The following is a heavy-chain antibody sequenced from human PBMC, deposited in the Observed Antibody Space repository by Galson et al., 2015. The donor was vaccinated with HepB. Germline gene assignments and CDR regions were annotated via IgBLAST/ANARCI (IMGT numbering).Heavy chain of an antibody. CDR1: GFTFSNYW. J-gene: IGHJ4*02. Sequence: SLRLSCAASGFTFSNYWMTWVRQAPGKGLEWVANIKQDGSEKYYVDSVKGRFTISRDNAKNSLYLQMNSLRAEDTAVYYCAREDYAAAGFYGTYDRQYYFDYWGQGTLVTVSS. CDR3: AREDYAAAGFYGTYDRQYYFDY. CDR2: IKQDGSEK. D-gene: IGHD6-13*01. V-gene: IGHV3-7*01.